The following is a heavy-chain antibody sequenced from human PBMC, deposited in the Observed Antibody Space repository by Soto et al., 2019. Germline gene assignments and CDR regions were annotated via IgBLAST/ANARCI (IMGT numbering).Heavy chain of an antibody. CDR1: GGSISSYY. D-gene: IGHD5-18*01. V-gene: IGHV4-59*01. CDR3: ARDGRGSSYGYYSYYGMDV. CDR2: IYYSGST. J-gene: IGHJ6*04. Sequence: PSETLALTCTVSGGSISSYYWSWIRQPPGEGLEWIGYIYYSGSTNYNPSLKSRVTISVDTSKNQFSLKLSSVTAADTAVYYCARDGRGSSYGYYSYYGMDVWGEGTTVTVYS.